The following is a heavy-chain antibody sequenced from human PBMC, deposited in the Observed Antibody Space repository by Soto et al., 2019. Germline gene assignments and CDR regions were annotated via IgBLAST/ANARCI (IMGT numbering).Heavy chain of an antibody. J-gene: IGHJ4*02. V-gene: IGHV3-33*01. Sequence: QVQLVESGGGVVQPGRSLRLSCAASGFTFSSYGMHWVRQAPGKGLEWVAVIWYDGSNKYYADSVKGRFTISRDNSKNSLYLKMNGMRAEDTAVYYCARGDAVGYCSGGSCYPRGVDSWGEGTLVTVSS. CDR2: IWYDGSNK. D-gene: IGHD2-15*01. CDR1: GFTFSSYG. CDR3: ARGDAVGYCSGGSCYPRGVDS.